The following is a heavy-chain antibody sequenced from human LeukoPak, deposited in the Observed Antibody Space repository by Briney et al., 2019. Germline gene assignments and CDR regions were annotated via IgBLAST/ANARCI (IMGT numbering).Heavy chain of an antibody. CDR1: GYTFTSYG. J-gene: IGHJ6*02. D-gene: IGHD2-8*01. Sequence: ASVKVSCKASGYTFTSYGISWVRQAPGQGLEWMGWISAYSGDTNYAQKFQGRATMTTDTSTSTAYMELRSLSSDDTAVYYCGRGPKADGPHHDMDVWGRGTTVTVSS. CDR2: ISAYSGDT. V-gene: IGHV1-18*01. CDR3: GRGPKADGPHHDMDV.